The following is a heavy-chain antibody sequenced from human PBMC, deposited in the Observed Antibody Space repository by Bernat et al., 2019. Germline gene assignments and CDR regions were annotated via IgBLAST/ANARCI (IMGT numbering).Heavy chain of an antibody. CDR2: IWYDGSNK. CDR3: AREQSIAAYIDY. V-gene: IGHV3-33*01. Sequence: QVQLVESGGGVVQPGRSLRLSCAASGFTFSSYGMHWVLQAPGKGLEWVAVIWYDGSNKYYADSVKGRFTISRDNSKNTLYLQMNSLRAEDTAVYYCAREQSIAAYIDYWGQGTLVTVSS. D-gene: IGHD6-6*01. CDR1: GFTFSSYG. J-gene: IGHJ4*02.